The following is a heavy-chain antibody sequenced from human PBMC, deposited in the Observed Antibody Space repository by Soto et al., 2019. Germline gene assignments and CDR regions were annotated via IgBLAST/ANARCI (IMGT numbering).Heavy chain of an antibody. D-gene: IGHD3-10*01. Sequence: SETLSLTCTVSGGSVSSGSYYWSWIRQPPGKGLEWIGYIYYSGSTNYNPSLKSRVTISVDTSKNQFSLKLSSVTAADTAVYYCARGITMVRGDAFDIWGQGTMVTVSS. CDR3: ARGITMVRGDAFDI. V-gene: IGHV4-61*01. CDR2: IYYSGST. J-gene: IGHJ3*02. CDR1: GGSVSSGSYY.